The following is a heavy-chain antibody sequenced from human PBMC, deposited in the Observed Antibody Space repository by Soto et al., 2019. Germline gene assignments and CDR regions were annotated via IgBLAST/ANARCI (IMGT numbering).Heavy chain of an antibody. J-gene: IGHJ4*02. Sequence: EVQLLESGGGLVQPGGSLRLSCAASGFTFRSYAMSWVRQAPGKGLEWISAITNSGGSTYYADSVKGRFTISRDNSKNTLYLQRNRLRAEDTAGDYCANPVEPVATRQLEYWGQGTLVTVSS. V-gene: IGHV3-23*01. CDR3: ANPVEPVATRQLEY. CDR1: GFTFRSYA. D-gene: IGHD1-1*01. CDR2: ITNSGGST.